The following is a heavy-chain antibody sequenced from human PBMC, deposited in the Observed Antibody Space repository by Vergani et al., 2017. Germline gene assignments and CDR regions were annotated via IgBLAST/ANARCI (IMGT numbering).Heavy chain of an antibody. CDR2: SNPNSGGT. CDR1: GYTFTGYY. V-gene: IGHV1-2*02. D-gene: IGHD1-20*01. CDR3: ARDRYNWNPRLFDY. Sequence: QVQLVQSGAEVKKPGASVKVSCKASGYTFTGYYMHWVRQAPGQGLEWMGWSNPNSGGTNYAQKFQGRVTMTRDTSISTAYMALSRLRSDGTAVYYCARDRYNWNPRLFDYWGQGTLVTVSS. J-gene: IGHJ4*02.